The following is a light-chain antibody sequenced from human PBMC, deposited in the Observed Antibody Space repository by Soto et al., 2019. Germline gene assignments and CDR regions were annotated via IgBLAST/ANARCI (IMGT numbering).Light chain of an antibody. CDR2: AAS. J-gene: IGKJ2*01. CDR1: QSISSY. Sequence: DIQMTQSPSSLSASVGDRVTITCRASQSISSYLNWYQQKPGKAPKLLIYAASSLQSGVPSRFSGSGYGTDFTLTISSLQTEDFATYYCQQSYSTPPYTFGQGTKLEIK. CDR3: QQSYSTPPYT. V-gene: IGKV1-39*01.